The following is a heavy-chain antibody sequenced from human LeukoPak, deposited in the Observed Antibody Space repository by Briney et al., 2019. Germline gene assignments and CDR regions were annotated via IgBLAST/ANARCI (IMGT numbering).Heavy chain of an antibody. CDR1: GFTFSSYA. Sequence: PGGSLRLSCAASGFTFSSYAMSWVRQAPGKGLEWVSAISGSGGSTYYADSVKGRFTISRDNSKNTLYLQMNSLRAEDTAVYYCAKLPLQDYRVNWFDPWGQGTLVTVSS. J-gene: IGHJ5*02. CDR2: ISGSGGST. D-gene: IGHD4-11*01. CDR3: AKLPLQDYRVNWFDP. V-gene: IGHV3-23*01.